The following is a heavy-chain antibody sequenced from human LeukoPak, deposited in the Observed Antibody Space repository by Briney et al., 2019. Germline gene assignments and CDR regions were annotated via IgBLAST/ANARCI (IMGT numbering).Heavy chain of an antibody. Sequence: SETLSLTCTVSGGSISSGDYYWSWIRQPPGKGLEWIGYIYYSGSTYYNPSLKSRVTISVDTSKNQFSLKLSSVTAADTAVYYCARGLGLTYYYDSSGYYSWGQGTLVTVSS. V-gene: IGHV4-30-4*08. J-gene: IGHJ4*02. CDR1: GGSISSGDYY. CDR2: IYYSGST. D-gene: IGHD3-22*01. CDR3: ARGLGLTYYYDSSGYYS.